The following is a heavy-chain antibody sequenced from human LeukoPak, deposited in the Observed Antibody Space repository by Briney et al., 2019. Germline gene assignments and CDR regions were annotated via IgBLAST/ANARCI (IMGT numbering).Heavy chain of an antibody. CDR3: ARFYSSSWYSFFDC. V-gene: IGHV4-39*01. D-gene: IGHD6-13*01. CDR1: GGSISSYY. Sequence: SETLSLTCTVSGGSISSYYWGWIRQPPGKGLEWIGSIYYSGSTYYNPSLKSRVTISVDTSKNQFSLKLSSVTAADTAVYYCARFYSSSWYSFFDCWGQGTLVTVSS. J-gene: IGHJ4*02. CDR2: IYYSGST.